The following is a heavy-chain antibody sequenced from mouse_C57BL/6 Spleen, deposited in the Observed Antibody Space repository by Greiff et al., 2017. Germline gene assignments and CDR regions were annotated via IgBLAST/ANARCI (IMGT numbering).Heavy chain of an antibody. V-gene: IGHV1-72*01. Sequence: QVQLKQPGAELVKPGASVKLSCKASGYTFTSYWMHWVKQRPGRGLEWIGRIDPNSGGTKYNEKFKSKATLTVDKPSSTAYMQLSSLTSEDSAVYYCARWGIYYGSSYGYYAMDYWGQGTSVTVSS. CDR3: ARWGIYYGSSYGYYAMDY. D-gene: IGHD1-1*01. CDR1: GYTFTSYW. J-gene: IGHJ4*01. CDR2: IDPNSGGT.